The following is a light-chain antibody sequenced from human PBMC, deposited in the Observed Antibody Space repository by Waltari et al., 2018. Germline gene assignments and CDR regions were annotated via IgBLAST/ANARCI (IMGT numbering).Light chain of an antibody. V-gene: IGLV4-69*01. CDR3: QTWGTGIHVV. J-gene: IGLJ2*01. Sequence: QLVLTQSPSASASLGASVQLTCTLSSGHSSSAIAWPQQQPGKGPRYLMKLNSDGSHSKGDGIPDRFSGSSSGAERYLTISSLQSEDEADYYCQTWGTGIHVVFGGGTKLTVL. CDR1: SGHSSSA. CDR2: LNSDGSH.